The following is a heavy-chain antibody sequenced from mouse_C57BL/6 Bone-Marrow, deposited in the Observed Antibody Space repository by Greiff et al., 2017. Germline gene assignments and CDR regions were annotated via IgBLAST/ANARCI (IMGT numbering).Heavy chain of an antibody. CDR2: INPNNGGT. D-gene: IGHD1-1*01. CDR3: AREVYDGSEENWYFDV. Sequence: DVQLQESGPELVKPGASVKIPCTASGYTFTDYNMDWVKQSPGKGLEWIGDINPNNGGTIYNQKFKGQATLTVDKSSSTAYMELRSLTSEDTAVYYCAREVYDGSEENWYFDVWGTGTTVTVSS. V-gene: IGHV1-18*01. CDR1: GYTFTDYN. J-gene: IGHJ1*03.